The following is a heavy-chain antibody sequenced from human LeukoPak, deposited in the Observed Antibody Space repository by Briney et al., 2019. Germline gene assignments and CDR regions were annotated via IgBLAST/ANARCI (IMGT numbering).Heavy chain of an antibody. Sequence: ASVKVSCKASGGTFSSYAISWVRQAPGQGLEWMGRIIPILGIANYAQKFQGRVTITADKSTSTAYMELSSLRSEDTAVYYCARDDTARGGFDYWGQGTLVTVSS. V-gene: IGHV1-69*04. CDR1: GGTFSSYA. CDR2: IIPILGIA. D-gene: IGHD5-18*01. CDR3: ARDDTARGGFDY. J-gene: IGHJ4*02.